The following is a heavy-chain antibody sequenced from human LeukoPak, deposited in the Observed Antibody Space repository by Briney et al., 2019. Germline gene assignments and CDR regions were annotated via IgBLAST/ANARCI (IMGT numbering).Heavy chain of an antibody. CDR1: GGTFSSYA. CDR3: AKALSRSRSIAVAGYGCGFDS. J-gene: IGHJ4*02. CDR2: IIPIFGTA. Sequence: SVKVSCKASGGTFSSYAISWVRQAPGQGLEWMGGIIPIFGTANYAQKFQGRVTITADKSTSTAYMELSSLRAEDTAVYYCAKALSRSRSIAVAGYGCGFDSWGQGTLVTVSS. V-gene: IGHV1-69*06. D-gene: IGHD6-19*01.